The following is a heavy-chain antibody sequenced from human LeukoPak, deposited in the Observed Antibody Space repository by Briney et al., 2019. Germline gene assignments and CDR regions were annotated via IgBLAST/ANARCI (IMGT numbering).Heavy chain of an antibody. D-gene: IGHD3-9*01. J-gene: IGHJ3*02. CDR2: IKHDGDEK. Sequence: PGGSLRLSCTASGFTFSRYWMSWVRQAPGEGLEWVANIKHDGDEKYLADSVKGRFTMSRDNSKNSLFLQMNSLRVEDTAVYYCARANGQPRYNLLTGDYTGVDAFDIWGQGTMVTVSS. CDR1: GFTFSRYW. CDR3: ARANGQPRYNLLTGDYTGVDAFDI. V-gene: IGHV3-7*01.